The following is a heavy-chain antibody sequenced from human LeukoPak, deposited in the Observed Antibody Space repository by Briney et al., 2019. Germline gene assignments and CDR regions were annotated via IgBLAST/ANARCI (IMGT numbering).Heavy chain of an antibody. V-gene: IGHV4-30-4*07. CDR2: IYYSGST. CDR3: ARADTAMATPFDY. CDR1: GGSISSGGYS. Sequence: SETLSLTCAVSGGSISSGGYSWSWIRQPPGKGLEWIGYIYYSGSTYYNPSLKSRVTISVDTSKNQFTLKLSSVTAADTAVYYCARADTAMATPFDYWGQGTLVTVSS. D-gene: IGHD5-18*01. J-gene: IGHJ4*02.